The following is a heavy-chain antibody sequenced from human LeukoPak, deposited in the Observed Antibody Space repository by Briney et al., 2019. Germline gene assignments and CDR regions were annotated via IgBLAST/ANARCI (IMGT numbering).Heavy chain of an antibody. Sequence: PSQTLSLTCTVSGGSISSGDYYWNCIRQPPGKGLECIGYIFYSVSTHYNPSLKSRFTISLDTSKNQFSLSLSSVTAADTAVYYCATSGIGYYVGFDYWGQGTLVTVSS. D-gene: IGHD3-3*01. J-gene: IGHJ4*02. CDR1: GGSISSGDYY. CDR3: ATSGIGYYVGFDY. CDR2: IFYSVST. V-gene: IGHV4-30-4*08.